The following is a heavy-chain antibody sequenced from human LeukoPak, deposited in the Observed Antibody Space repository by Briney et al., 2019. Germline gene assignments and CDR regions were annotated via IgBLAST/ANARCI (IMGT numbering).Heavy chain of an antibody. V-gene: IGHV3-48*01. D-gene: IGHD3-3*01. CDR3: AREGGNYDFWSGYPLTFDY. CDR1: GFTFSSYW. J-gene: IGHJ4*02. Sequence: PGGSLRLSCAASGFTFSSYWMSWVRQAPGKGLEWVSYITSSSSTMFYADSVKGRFTISRDNSKNTLYLQMNSLRAEDTAVYYCAREGGNYDFWSGYPLTFDYWGQGTLVTVSS. CDR2: ITSSSSTM.